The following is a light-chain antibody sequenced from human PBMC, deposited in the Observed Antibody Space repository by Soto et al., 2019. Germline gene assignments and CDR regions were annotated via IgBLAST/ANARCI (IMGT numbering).Light chain of an antibody. CDR3: QQYNSYSGYT. CDR1: QSISSW. Sequence: DIQMTQSPSTLSASVGDRVTITCRASQSISSWLAWYQQKPGKAPKLLIYKASSLESGVPSRLSGRGSGTEFTLTISSLQPDDFATYYCQQYNSYSGYTFGQGTKLEIK. V-gene: IGKV1-5*03. J-gene: IGKJ2*01. CDR2: KAS.